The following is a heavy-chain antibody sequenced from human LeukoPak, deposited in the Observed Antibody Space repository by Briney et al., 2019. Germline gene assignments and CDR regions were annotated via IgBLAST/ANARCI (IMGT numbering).Heavy chain of an antibody. Sequence: PSETLSLTCAVYGGSFSGYYWSWIRQPPGKGLEWIGRIYTSGSTNYNPSLKSRVTMSVDTSKNQFSLKLSSVTAADTAVYYCARLGIAVAGYWDWGQGTLVTVSS. V-gene: IGHV4-59*10. CDR1: GGSFSGYY. J-gene: IGHJ4*02. D-gene: IGHD6-19*01. CDR3: ARLGIAVAGYWD. CDR2: IYTSGST.